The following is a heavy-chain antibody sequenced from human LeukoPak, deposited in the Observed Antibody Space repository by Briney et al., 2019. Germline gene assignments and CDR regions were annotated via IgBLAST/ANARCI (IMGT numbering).Heavy chain of an antibody. CDR2: MNPNSGNT. CDR1: GYTFTSYD. J-gene: IGHJ4*02. Sequence: ASVKVSCKASGYTFTSYDINWVRQATGQGLEWMGWMNPNSGNTGYAQKFQGRVTMTRNTSISTAYMELSSLRSEDTAVYYCARTPRYYDILTGYLSRPGYFDYWGQGTLVTVSS. D-gene: IGHD3-9*01. CDR3: ARTPRYYDILTGYLSRPGYFDY. V-gene: IGHV1-8*01.